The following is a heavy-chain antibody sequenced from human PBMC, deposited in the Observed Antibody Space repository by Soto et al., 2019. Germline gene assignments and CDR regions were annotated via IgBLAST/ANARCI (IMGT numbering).Heavy chain of an antibody. CDR2: IYYSGST. V-gene: IGHV4-31*03. J-gene: IGHJ4*02. CDR1: GGSISSGGYY. D-gene: IGHD2-15*01. Sequence: SETLSLTCTVSGGSISSGGYYWSWIRQHPGKGLEWIGYIYYSGSTYYNPSLKSRVTISVDTSKNQFSLKLSSVTAADTAVYYCARDNSGSGAFDYWGQGTLVTVSS. CDR3: ARDNSGSGAFDY.